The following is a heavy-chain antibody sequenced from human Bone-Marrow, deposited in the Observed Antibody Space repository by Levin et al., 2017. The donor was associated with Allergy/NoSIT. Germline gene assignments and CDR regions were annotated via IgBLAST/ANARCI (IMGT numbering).Heavy chain of an antibody. CDR3: AKDRRYCSSTSCYNNWFDP. D-gene: IGHD2-2*01. J-gene: IGHJ5*02. CDR1: GFTFSSYG. Sequence: GESLKISCAASGFTFSSYGMHWVRQAPGKGLEWVAVISYDGSNKYYADSVKGRFTISRDNSKNTLYLQMNSLRAEDTAVYYCAKDRRYCSSTSCYNNWFDPWGQGTLVTVSS. V-gene: IGHV3-30*18. CDR2: ISYDGSNK.